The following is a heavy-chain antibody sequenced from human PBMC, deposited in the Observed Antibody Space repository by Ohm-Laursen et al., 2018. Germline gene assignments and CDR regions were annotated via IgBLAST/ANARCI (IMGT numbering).Heavy chain of an antibody. CDR1: GGSISSYY. D-gene: IGHD2-2*01. Sequence: TLSLTCAVSGGSISSYYWSWIRQAPGKTLEWIASINYRGNTNYNPSLKGRVTMSAHTSTNQFSLKLTSVTAADTAVYYCARDKITYCTSTSCDYFGMDVWGQGTTVTVSS. CDR3: ARDKITYCTSTSCDYFGMDV. V-gene: IGHV4-59*01. CDR2: INYRGNT. J-gene: IGHJ6*02.